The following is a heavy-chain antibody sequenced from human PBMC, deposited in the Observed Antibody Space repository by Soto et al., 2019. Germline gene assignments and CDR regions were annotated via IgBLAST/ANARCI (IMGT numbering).Heavy chain of an antibody. Sequence: GGSLRLSCAASGFTFSSYGMHWVRQAPGKGLEWVAVISYDGSNKYYADSVKGRFTISRDNSKNTLYLQMNSLRAEDTAVYYCAKLLVISPPTLYYGMDVWGQGTTVTVSS. CDR3: AKLLVISPPTLYYGMDV. CDR1: GFTFSSYG. V-gene: IGHV3-30*18. D-gene: IGHD3-9*01. CDR2: ISYDGSNK. J-gene: IGHJ6*02.